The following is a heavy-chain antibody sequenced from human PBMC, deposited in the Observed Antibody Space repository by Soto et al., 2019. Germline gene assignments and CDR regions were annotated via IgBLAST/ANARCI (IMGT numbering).Heavy chain of an antibody. J-gene: IGHJ4*02. V-gene: IGHV1-18*01. Sequence: QVHLVQSGAEVKKPGASVKVSCKGSGYDFTTYGITWVRQAPGQGLEWMACISAHNGNTDYGQKLQVRVTVSRDTSTSTAYMELRSLRSDDTAVYYCARGRYGDYWGQGALVTVCS. CDR1: GYDFTTYG. D-gene: IGHD1-1*01. CDR3: ARGRYGDY. CDR2: ISAHNGNT.